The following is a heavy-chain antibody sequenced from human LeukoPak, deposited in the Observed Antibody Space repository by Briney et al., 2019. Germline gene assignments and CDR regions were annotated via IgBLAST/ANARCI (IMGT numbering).Heavy chain of an antibody. V-gene: IGHV4-38-2*02. Sequence: SETLSLTCTVSGYSISSGYYWGWIRQPPGKGLEWIGSIYHSGSTYYNPSLKSRVTISVDTSKNQFSLKLSSVTAADTAVYYCATPGTGSYPRWGQGTLVTVSS. CDR2: IYHSGST. D-gene: IGHD1-26*01. CDR1: GYSISSGYY. CDR3: ATPGTGSYPR. J-gene: IGHJ4*02.